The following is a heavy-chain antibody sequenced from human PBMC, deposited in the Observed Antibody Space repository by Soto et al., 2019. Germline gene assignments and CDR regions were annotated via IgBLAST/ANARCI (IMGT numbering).Heavy chain of an antibody. V-gene: IGHV4-61*01. CDR3: ARVGSSCHSGGCYYYYGLGV. CDR2: IYYSGST. J-gene: IGHJ6*02. Sequence: QVRLQESGPGLVKPSETLSLSCLVSGDSVGNGPYDWSWIRQSPGEGLEWIAYIYYSGSTNVNPSLDSRVNISIDMSKNQFFLELRSVTAADAAVYFCARVGSSCHSGGCYYYYGLGVWGQGTTVAISS. D-gene: IGHD1-26*01. CDR1: GDSVGNGPYD.